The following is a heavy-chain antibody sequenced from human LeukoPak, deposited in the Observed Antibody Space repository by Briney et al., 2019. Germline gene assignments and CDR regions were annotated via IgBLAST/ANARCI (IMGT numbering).Heavy chain of an antibody. Sequence: GGSLRLSCAASGFTFSNYSMNWVRQAPGKGLKWVSSIGSTSNFRYYADSLKGRVTISRDNAKNSLYLQMSSLRVEDTAVYYCARSCDGDCYSDYWGQGTLVTVSS. D-gene: IGHD2-21*02. J-gene: IGHJ4*02. CDR1: GFTFSNYS. V-gene: IGHV3-21*01. CDR3: ARSCDGDCYSDY. CDR2: IGSTSNFR.